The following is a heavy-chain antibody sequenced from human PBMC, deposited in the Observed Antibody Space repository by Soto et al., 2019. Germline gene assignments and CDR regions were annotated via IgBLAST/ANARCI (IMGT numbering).Heavy chain of an antibody. Sequence: QVQLVQSGAEVRKPGSSVTVSCKASGGTFSNYAISWVRQAPGQGLEWMGGIIPIVGTGSYAQKFQGRVTITATDPTSTDHMELSSVRFEDTSVDNCEKVVILVPTASIHFYYHVDIWGPGTTVTVSS. CDR2: IIPIVGTG. CDR3: EKVVILVPTASIHFYYHVDI. CDR1: GGTFSNYA. V-gene: IGHV1-69*01. J-gene: IGHJ6*02. D-gene: IGHD2-2*01.